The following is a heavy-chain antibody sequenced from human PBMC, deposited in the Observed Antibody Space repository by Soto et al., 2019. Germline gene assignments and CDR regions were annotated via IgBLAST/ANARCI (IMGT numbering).Heavy chain of an antibody. D-gene: IGHD3-22*01. V-gene: IGHV4-39*01. CDR1: GGSISSSSYY. Sequence: QLQLQESGPGLVKPSETLSLTCTVSGGSISSSSYYWGWIRQPPGKGLEWIGSIYYSGSTYYNPSLQNRVTISVDTSKNQFSLKLSSVTAADTAMYYCAGYYDSSDYFTDYWGQGTLVTVSS. CDR2: IYYSGST. J-gene: IGHJ4*02. CDR3: AGYYDSSDYFTDY.